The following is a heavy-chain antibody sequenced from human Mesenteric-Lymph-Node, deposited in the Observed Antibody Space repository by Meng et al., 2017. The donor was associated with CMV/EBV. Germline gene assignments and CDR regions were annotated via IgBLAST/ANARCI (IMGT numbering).Heavy chain of an antibody. V-gene: IGHV3-11*04. J-gene: IGHJ4*02. D-gene: IGHD3-3*01. Sequence: ASCRGWVRQSPGKGLEWLSYISWTSGTIYYADSVKGRFTISRDNAKNSLYLQMGSLRAEDAAVYYCAKMLGENEFYSGYYRGCFDYWGLGTLVTVSS. CDR3: AKMLGENEFYSGYYRGCFDY. CDR2: ISWTSGTI. CDR1: ASC.